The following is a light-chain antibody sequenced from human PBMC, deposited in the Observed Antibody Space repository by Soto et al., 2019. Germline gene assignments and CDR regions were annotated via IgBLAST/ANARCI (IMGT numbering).Light chain of an antibody. CDR2: EVN. J-gene: IGLJ3*02. Sequence: QSALTQPPSASGSPGQSVTISCTGTSSDIGGYDYVSWYQQHPGKAPKLIIYEVNKRPSGVPDRFSGSKSGNTASLTVSGLQAEDEADYYCSSDAGSNNLVFAGGTQLTVL. CDR1: SSDIGGYDY. CDR3: SSDAGSNNLV. V-gene: IGLV2-8*01.